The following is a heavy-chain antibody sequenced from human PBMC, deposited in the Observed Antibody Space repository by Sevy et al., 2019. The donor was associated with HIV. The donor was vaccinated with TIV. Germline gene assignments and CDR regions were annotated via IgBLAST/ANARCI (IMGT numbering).Heavy chain of an antibody. CDR1: GFTFNTHV. V-gene: IGHV3-23*01. CDR3: VKVLNPALESMMEVTVRSLKGVDV. J-gene: IGHJ3*01. CDR2: ISGFGNT. Sequence: GGSLRLSCAASGFTFNTHVMNWVRQAPGKGLEWVSSISGFGNTYYADSVRGRFTISKDNAKNTLYLKMNSLRADDTAVYYCVKVLNPALESMMEVTVRSLKGVDVWGQGTMVTVSS. D-gene: IGHD3-22*01.